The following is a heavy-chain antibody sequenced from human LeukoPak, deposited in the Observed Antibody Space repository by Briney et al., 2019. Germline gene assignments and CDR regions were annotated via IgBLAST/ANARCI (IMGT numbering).Heavy chain of an antibody. V-gene: IGHV3-7*03. Sequence: PGGSLRLSCAASGFTFSSYWMSWVRRAPGKGLEWVANIKQDGSEKYYADSVKGRFTISRDNAKNSLYLQMNSLRAEDTALYYCAKDMDYGDSYYFDYWGQGTLVTVSS. CDR1: GFTFSSYW. J-gene: IGHJ4*02. D-gene: IGHD4-17*01. CDR3: AKDMDYGDSYYFDY. CDR2: IKQDGSEK.